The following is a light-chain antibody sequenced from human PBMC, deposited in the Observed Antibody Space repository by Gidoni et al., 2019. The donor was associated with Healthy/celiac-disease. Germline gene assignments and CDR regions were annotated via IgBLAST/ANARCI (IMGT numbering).Light chain of an antibody. CDR1: QSVSSY. CDR3: QQRSNWPIFT. J-gene: IGKJ3*01. CDR2: DAS. Sequence: EIVLTQSPATLSLSPGDRATRSCRASQSVSSYLAWYQQKPGQAPRLLIYDASNRATGIPARFSGSGSGTDVTLTISSLEPEDFAVYYCQQRSNWPIFTFGPGTKVDIK. V-gene: IGKV3-11*01.